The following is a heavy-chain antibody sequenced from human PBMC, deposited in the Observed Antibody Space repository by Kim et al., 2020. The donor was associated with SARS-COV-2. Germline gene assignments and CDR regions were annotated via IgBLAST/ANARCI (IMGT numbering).Heavy chain of an antibody. CDR1: GYTFTGYY. V-gene: IGHV1-2*06. D-gene: IGHD4-17*01. J-gene: IGHJ4*01. Sequence: ASVKVSCKASGYTFTGYYMHWVRQAPGQGLEWMGRINPNSGGPNYAQKFQGRVTMTRDTSITTAYMELSRLRPDDTAVYYWASLHNSDYGDSSYYFDYWG. CDR2: INPNSGGP. CDR3: ASLHNSDYGDSSYYFDY.